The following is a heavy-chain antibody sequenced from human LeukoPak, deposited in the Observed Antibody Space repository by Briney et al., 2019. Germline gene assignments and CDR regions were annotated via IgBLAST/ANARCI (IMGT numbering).Heavy chain of an antibody. J-gene: IGHJ4*02. CDR3: ATGKRQLDY. V-gene: IGHV3-21*04. CDR2: ITSTSSYI. Sequence: GGSPRLSCAASGFTFSSYSITWVRQAPGKGLEWVSSITSTSSYINYADSAKGRFTISRDNANNSMYLQMNSLRTEDTAVYYCATGKRQLDYWGQGTLVTVSS. CDR1: GFTFSSYS. D-gene: IGHD6-13*01.